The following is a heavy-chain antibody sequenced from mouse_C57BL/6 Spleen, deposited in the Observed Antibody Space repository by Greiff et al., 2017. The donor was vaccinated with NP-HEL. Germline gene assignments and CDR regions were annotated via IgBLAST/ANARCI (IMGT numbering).Heavy chain of an antibody. CDR1: GYSITSDY. V-gene: IGHV3-8*01. CDR3: ARSPNYYGSSYWYFDV. D-gene: IGHD1-1*01. Sequence: EVKLVESGPGLAKPSQTLSLTCSVTGYSITSDYWNWIRKFPGNKLEYMGYISYSGSTYYNPSLKSRISITRDTSKNQYYLQLNSVTTEDTATYYCARSPNYYGSSYWYFDVWGTGTTVTVSS. J-gene: IGHJ1*03. CDR2: ISYSGST.